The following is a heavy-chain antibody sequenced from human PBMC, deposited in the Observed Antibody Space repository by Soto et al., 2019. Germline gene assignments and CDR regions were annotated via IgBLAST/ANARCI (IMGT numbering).Heavy chain of an antibody. CDR2: ISGSGGTI. Sequence: EVQLLESGGGLVQPGGSLRVSCAAAGFTFSNHAMSWVRQAPGKGLEWVSTISGSGGTIYYADSVKGRFTISRDNSKNVLWLQMNSLRAEDTALYYCAKGSGNIRPYGMDVWGQGTTVTVSS. J-gene: IGHJ6*02. CDR1: GFTFSNHA. V-gene: IGHV3-23*01. CDR3: AKGSGNIRPYGMDV.